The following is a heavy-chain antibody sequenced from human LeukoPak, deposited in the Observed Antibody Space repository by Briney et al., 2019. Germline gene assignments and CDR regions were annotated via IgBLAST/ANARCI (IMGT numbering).Heavy chain of an antibody. CDR2: IYYDGST. CDR1: GGSISSHY. J-gene: IGHJ4*02. Sequence: SETLSLTCTVSGGSISSHYWSWIRLPPGKGLEWIGYIYYDGSTNYNPSLKGRVTISLDTSKNQFSLKLSSVTATDTAVYYCARHDTLDYYDSSGLSIWGQGTLVTVSS. V-gene: IGHV4-59*11. CDR3: ARHDTLDYYDSSGLSI. D-gene: IGHD3-22*01.